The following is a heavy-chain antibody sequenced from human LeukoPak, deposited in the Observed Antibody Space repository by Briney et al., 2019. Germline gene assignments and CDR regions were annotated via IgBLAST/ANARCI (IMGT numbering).Heavy chain of an antibody. CDR3: ARERASGYGDPGVFDY. CDR1: GFTFSSYG. V-gene: IGHV3-33*01. J-gene: IGHJ4*02. D-gene: IGHD4-17*01. CDR2: IWYDGSNK. Sequence: GGSLRLSCAASGFTFSSYGMHWVRQAPGKGLEWVAVIWYDGSNKYYANSVKGRFTISRDNSKNTLYLQMGSLRAEDMAVYYCARERASGYGDPGVFDYWGQGTLVTVSS.